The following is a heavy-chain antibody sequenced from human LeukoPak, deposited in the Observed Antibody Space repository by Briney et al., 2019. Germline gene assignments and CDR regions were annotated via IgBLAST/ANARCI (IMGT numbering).Heavy chain of an antibody. CDR3: ARGAPGYCSRTTCPLDY. J-gene: IGHJ4*02. CDR2: IYYSGST. V-gene: IGHV4-59*11. Sequence: PSDTLSLTCTVSGGSITGHYWSWIRQPPGKGLEWIGYIYYSGSTNYNPSLKSRVTISVDTSKNQFSLKLSSVTAADTAVYYCARGAPGYCSRTTCPLDYWGQGTLVTVSS. D-gene: IGHD2-2*01. CDR1: GGSITGHY.